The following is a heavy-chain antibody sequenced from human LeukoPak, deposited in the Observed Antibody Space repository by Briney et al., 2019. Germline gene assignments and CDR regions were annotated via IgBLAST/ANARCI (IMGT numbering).Heavy chain of an antibody. V-gene: IGHV3-23*01. CDR1: GFTFSSYA. CDR3: AKGLTVPGTSYFYYMDV. D-gene: IGHD6-19*01. J-gene: IGHJ6*03. CDR2: ISGSGSST. Sequence: GGSLRLSCAASGFTFSSYAMSWVRQAPGKGLEWVSAISGSGSSTYYAGSVKGRFTISRDNSKNTLYLQMNSLRAEDTAVYYCAKGLTVPGTSYFYYMDVWGKGTTVTVSS.